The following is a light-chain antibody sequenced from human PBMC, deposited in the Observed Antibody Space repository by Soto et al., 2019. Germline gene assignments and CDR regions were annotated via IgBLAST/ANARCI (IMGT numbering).Light chain of an antibody. V-gene: IGLV2-23*02. Sequence: QSVLTQPASVSRSPGQSITISCTGTSSDVGSCKLVSWYQQHPGKAPKLMISEVSKRPSGISDRFSGSKSGSTASLTISGLQAEDEADYYCCSYAGTSTHTVFGGGTQLTVL. CDR2: EVS. CDR3: CSYAGTSTHTV. CDR1: SSDVGSCKL. J-gene: IGLJ7*01.